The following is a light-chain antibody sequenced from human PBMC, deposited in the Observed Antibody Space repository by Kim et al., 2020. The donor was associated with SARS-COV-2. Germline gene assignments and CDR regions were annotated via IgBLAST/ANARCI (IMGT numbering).Light chain of an antibody. Sequence: SVKLTCTLSRGHSSYAIAWHQQQPEKGPRYLMKLNSDGSHSKGDGIPDRFSGSSSGAERYLTISSLQSEDEADYYCQTWDTGTWVFGGGTQLTVL. CDR3: QTWDTGTWV. J-gene: IGLJ3*02. CDR2: LNSDGSH. CDR1: RGHSSYA. V-gene: IGLV4-69*01.